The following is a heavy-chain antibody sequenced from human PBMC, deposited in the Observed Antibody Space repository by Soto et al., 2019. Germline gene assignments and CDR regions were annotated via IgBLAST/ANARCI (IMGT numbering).Heavy chain of an antibody. CDR2: LNSNSGGT. J-gene: IGHJ6*02. D-gene: IGHD3-10*01. CDR1: GNTLTGHF. CDR3: ATSPGGFGEGSGGLDV. Sequence: QLQLVQSGAEVKRPGASVRVSCKASGNTLTGHFLHWVRQARGQGLEWMGWLNSNSGGTKIAQKFQGRLAMTRDTSITTAYMELSRLRSDDTAVYYCATSPGGFGEGSGGLDVWGLGATVTVSS. V-gene: IGHV1-2*02.